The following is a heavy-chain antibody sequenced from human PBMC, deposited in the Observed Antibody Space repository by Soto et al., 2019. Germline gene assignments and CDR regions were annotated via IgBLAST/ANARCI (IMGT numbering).Heavy chain of an antibody. Sequence: ASVKVSCKASGYTFTSCAMHWVRQAPGQRLEWMGWTNAGNGNTKYSQKFQGRVTITRDTSASTAYMELSSLRSEDTAVYYCARSIVVVTALDYWGQGTLVTVSS. CDR1: GYTFTSCA. CDR2: TNAGNGNT. V-gene: IGHV1-3*01. D-gene: IGHD2-21*02. J-gene: IGHJ4*02. CDR3: ARSIVVVTALDY.